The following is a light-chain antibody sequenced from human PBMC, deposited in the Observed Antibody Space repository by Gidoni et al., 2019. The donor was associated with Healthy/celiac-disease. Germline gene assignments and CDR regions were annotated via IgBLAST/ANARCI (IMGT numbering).Light chain of an antibody. Sequence: EIVMTQSPATLSVSPGERATLACRPSQSVSSNLAWYQQKPGQATRLLIYGASTRATGIPDRCSGSGSGTEFTLTISSLQSEDFAVYYCQQYNNWPPWTFGQXTKVEIK. CDR3: QQYNNWPPWT. V-gene: IGKV3-15*01. CDR2: GAS. CDR1: QSVSSN. J-gene: IGKJ1*01.